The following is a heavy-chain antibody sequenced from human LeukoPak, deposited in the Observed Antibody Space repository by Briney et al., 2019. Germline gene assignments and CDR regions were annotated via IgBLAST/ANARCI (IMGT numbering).Heavy chain of an antibody. V-gene: IGHV4-34*01. CDR2: INHSGST. CDR1: DGSFSGYY. D-gene: IGHD2-21*02. CDR3: ARAAVLGVTAFGY. Sequence: ASETLSLTCASYDGSFSGYYWSWIRQPPGKGLEWIGEINHSGSTNYNPSLKSRVTISVDTSKNQFSLKLSSVTAADTAMYYCARAAVLGVTAFGYWGQGTLVTVAS. J-gene: IGHJ4*02.